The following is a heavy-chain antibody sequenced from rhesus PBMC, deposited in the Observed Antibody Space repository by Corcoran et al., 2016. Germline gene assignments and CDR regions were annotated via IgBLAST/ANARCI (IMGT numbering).Heavy chain of an antibody. J-gene: IGHJ4*01. Sequence: QVPLTESGPALVKPTQTLTLTCTFSGFSLSPTGLGVGWLRPPSRKALEWLAHTYWSDDKYFSTLLKSRLTISKDTSKNQGVLTMTNVDPVDTATYYCARGKFPDYWGQGVLVTVSS. CDR1: GFSLSPTGLG. CDR3: ARGKFPDY. V-gene: IGHV2S1*01. CDR2: TYWSDDK.